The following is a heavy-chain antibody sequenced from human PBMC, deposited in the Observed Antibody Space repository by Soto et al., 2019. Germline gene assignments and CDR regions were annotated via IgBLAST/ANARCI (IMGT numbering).Heavy chain of an antibody. V-gene: IGHV1-69*04. D-gene: IGHD2-15*01. J-gene: IGHJ4*02. Sequence: SVKVSCKASGGTFSSYTISWVRQAPGQGLEWMGRIIPILGIANYAQKFQGRVTITADKSTSTAYMELSSLRSEDTALYYCSIDRRYCSGGSCSRSYYFDYWGQGTLVTVSS. CDR1: GGTFSSYT. CDR3: SIDRRYCSGGSCSRSYYFDY. CDR2: IIPILGIA.